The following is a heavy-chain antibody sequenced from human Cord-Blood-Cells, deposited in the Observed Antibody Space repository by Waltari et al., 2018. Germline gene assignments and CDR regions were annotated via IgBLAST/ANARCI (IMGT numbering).Heavy chain of an antibody. J-gene: IGHJ3*02. D-gene: IGHD2-2*01. V-gene: IGHV3-15*01. CDR2: IKSKTDGGTT. CDR1: GFTFSNAW. Sequence: EVQLVESGGGLVKPGGSLRLSCAASGFTFSNAWMSWVRQAPGKGLRWVGRIKSKTDGGTTDYAAPVKGRFTISRDDSKNTLYLQMNSLKTEDTAVYYCTTEGGGYCSSTSCYDAFDIWGQGTMVTVSS. CDR3: TTEGGGYCSSTSCYDAFDI.